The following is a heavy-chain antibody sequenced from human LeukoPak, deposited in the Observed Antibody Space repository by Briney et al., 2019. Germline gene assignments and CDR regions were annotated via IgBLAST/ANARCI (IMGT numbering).Heavy chain of an antibody. V-gene: IGHV3-30*02. CDR2: IRYDGSDK. Sequence: GGSLRLSCAASGFTFSTYGMHWVRQAPGKGLEWVAFIRYDGSDKYYADSVKGRFTISRDNSKNTLSLQMNSLRPGDTAVYYCTRAGGLVRGVHYYYYMDVWGKGTTVTISS. CDR3: TRAGGLVRGVHYYYYMDV. D-gene: IGHD3-10*01. J-gene: IGHJ6*03. CDR1: GFTFSTYG.